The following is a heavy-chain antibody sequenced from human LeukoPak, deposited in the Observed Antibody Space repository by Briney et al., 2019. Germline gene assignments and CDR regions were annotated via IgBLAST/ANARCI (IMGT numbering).Heavy chain of an antibody. CDR2: MYHSGST. V-gene: IGHV4-38-2*02. CDR1: GYSISSGHY. CDR3: ARDRYYYGSGSNTPPDWFDP. Sequence: SETLSLTCTVSGYSISSGHYWGWIRQPPGQGLEWIGSMYHSGSTYYNPPLKSRVTISEDTSKNQFSLKLRSVTAADTAVYYCARDRYYYGSGSNTPPDWFDPWGQGTLVTVSS. J-gene: IGHJ5*02. D-gene: IGHD3-10*01.